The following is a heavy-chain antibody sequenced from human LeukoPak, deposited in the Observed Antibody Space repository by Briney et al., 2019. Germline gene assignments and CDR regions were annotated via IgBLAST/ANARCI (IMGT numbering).Heavy chain of an antibody. CDR3: ARLLAYNSGGEAFDH. D-gene: IGHD1-20*01. V-gene: IGHV3-7*01. Sequence: GGSLRLSCAASGFTFSSYSMNWVRQAPGKGLGWVANINEDGSEKYYVDSVKGRFSISRDNAKNSLYLQMNSLRAEDTAVYYWARLLAYNSGGEAFDHWGQGTLVTVSS. CDR1: GFTFSSYS. J-gene: IGHJ4*02. CDR2: INEDGSEK.